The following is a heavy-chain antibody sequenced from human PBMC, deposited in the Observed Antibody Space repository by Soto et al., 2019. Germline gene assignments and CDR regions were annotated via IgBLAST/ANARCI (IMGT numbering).Heavy chain of an antibody. Sequence: AVVTHDGTLYPYADSVKGRFSISRDNSRKTLYLQMNGLRPEDTAVYYCARVIMDVWDQGTTGPVS. J-gene: IGHJ6*02. V-gene: IGHV3-30*03. CDR2: VTHDGTLY. CDR3: ARVIMDV.